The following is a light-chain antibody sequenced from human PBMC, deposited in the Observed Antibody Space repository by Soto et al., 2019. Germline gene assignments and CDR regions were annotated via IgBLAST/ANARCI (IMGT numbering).Light chain of an antibody. J-gene: IGLJ3*02. V-gene: IGLV1-44*01. CDR1: SCNIGSNT. CDR3: ATCDDSRGV. Sequence: QSVLTQPPSASGTPGQRVTISCSGSSCNIGSNTVNWYQQLPGTAPKLLIYSDNRRPSGVPDRFSGSRSSTSASLAIRGLESDDEADYYCATCDDSRGVFGGGTKVTVL. CDR2: SDN.